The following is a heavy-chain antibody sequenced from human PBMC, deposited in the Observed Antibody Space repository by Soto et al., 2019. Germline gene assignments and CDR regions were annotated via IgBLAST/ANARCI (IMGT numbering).Heavy chain of an antibody. CDR1: GFTFSSYS. CDR2: ISSSSSYI. Sequence: EVQLVESGGGLVKPGGSLRLSCAASGFTFSSYSMNWVRQAPGKGLEWVSSISSSSSYIYYADSVKGRFTISRDNAKNSLYLQMNSLRAEDTAVYYCARGYCSSTSCYEYYGMAVWGQGTTVTVSS. J-gene: IGHJ6*02. V-gene: IGHV3-21*01. CDR3: ARGYCSSTSCYEYYGMAV. D-gene: IGHD2-2*01.